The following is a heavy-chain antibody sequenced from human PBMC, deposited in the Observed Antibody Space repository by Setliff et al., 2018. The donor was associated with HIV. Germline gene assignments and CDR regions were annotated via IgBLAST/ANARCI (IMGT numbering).Heavy chain of an antibody. CDR3: ARFSLLYPPPLSSGAFDI. J-gene: IGHJ3*02. D-gene: IGHD2-2*01. V-gene: IGHV4-38-2*01. CDR2: IYHSGST. Sequence: ASETLSLTCAVYGGSFSGYYWGWIRQPPGKGLEWIGSIYHSGSTYYNPSLKSRVTISVDTSKNQFSLKLNSLTAADTAVYYCARFSLLYPPPLSSGAFDIWGQGTMVTVSS. CDR1: GGSFSGYY.